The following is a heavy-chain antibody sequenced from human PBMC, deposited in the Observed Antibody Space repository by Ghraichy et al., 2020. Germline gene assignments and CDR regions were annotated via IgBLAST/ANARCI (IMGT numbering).Heavy chain of an antibody. CDR1: GFTFSNYD. Sequence: GGSLRLSCAASGFTFSNYDMNWVRQAPGKGLEWVSYISSNGNTIYYTDSVKGRFTISRDNAKNSLYLQMNSLRAEDSALYYCVSPIGYWGQGTLVTVSS. CDR3: VSPIGY. D-gene: IGHD1-26*01. J-gene: IGHJ4*02. V-gene: IGHV3-48*03. CDR2: ISSNGNTI.